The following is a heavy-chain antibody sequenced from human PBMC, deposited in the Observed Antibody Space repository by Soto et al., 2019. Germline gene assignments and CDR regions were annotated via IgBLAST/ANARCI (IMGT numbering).Heavy chain of an antibody. J-gene: IGHJ4*02. CDR1: GYTFTTYY. D-gene: IGHD4-17*01. Sequence: QVQLVQSGAEVKKPGASVKVSCKASGYTFTTYYINWVRQAPGQGLEWMGWINPNTGATNYAQKFQGWVTLTRDTSVTTAYMEVSRPTSGDTAVYFCARSVTTHLAADFWGQGTLVTVSS. CDR2: INPNTGAT. V-gene: IGHV1-2*04. CDR3: ARSVTTHLAADF.